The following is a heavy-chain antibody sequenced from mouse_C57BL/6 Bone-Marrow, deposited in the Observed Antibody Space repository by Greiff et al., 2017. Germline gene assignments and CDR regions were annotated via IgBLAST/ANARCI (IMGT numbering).Heavy chain of an antibody. J-gene: IGHJ2*01. CDR3: AKNGATTVNYFDY. Sequence: VQLVESGPGLVQPSQSLSITCTVPGFSLTSYGVHWVRQPPGKGLEWLGVIWSGGSTDYNAAFISRLSISKDNSKSQVFFKMNSLQADDTAIYYCAKNGATTVNYFDYWGQGTTLTVSS. V-gene: IGHV2-4*01. CDR1: GFSLTSYG. D-gene: IGHD2-13*01. CDR2: IWSGGST.